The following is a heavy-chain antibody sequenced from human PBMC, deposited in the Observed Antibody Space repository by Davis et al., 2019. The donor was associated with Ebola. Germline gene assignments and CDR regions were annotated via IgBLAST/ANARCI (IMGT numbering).Heavy chain of an antibody. CDR3: ARRVYYYGSGSYDY. V-gene: IGHV1-2*04. D-gene: IGHD3-10*01. J-gene: IGHJ4*02. CDR1: GYTFTGYY. CDR2: INPNSGGT. Sequence: AASVKVSCKASGYTFTGYYMHWVRQAPGQGLEWMGWINPNSGGTNYAQKFQGWVTMTRDTSISTAYMELSRLRSDDTAVYYCARRVYYYGSGSYDYWGQGTLVTVSS.